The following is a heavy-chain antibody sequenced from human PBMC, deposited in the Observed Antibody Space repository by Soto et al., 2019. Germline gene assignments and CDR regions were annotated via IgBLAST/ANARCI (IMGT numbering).Heavy chain of an antibody. V-gene: IGHV4-39*01. CDR1: GGSISSSSYY. CDR3: ARLTIFGVVDY. Sequence: PSETLSLTCTVSGGSISSSSYYWGWIRQPPGKGLEWIGSIYYSGSTYYNPSLKSRVTISVDTSKNQFSLKLSSVTAADTAVYYCARLTIFGVVDYWGQGTLVTVYS. D-gene: IGHD3-3*01. J-gene: IGHJ4*02. CDR2: IYYSGST.